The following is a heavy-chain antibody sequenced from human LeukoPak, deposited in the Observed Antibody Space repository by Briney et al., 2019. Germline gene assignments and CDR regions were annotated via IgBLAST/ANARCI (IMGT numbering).Heavy chain of an antibody. V-gene: IGHV4-59*11. CDR2: ISYIGRT. CDR3: ARDLVTVTKGFDI. J-gene: IGHJ3*02. CDR1: GDSLSSHY. Sequence: PSETLSLTSAVSGDSLSSHYWTWIPQSPGKGLEWIGYISYIGRTNYHPSLKSRVTISLDTSTNPFSLKLRSVTAADTAVYYCARDLVTVTKGFDIWGHGTMVSVSS. D-gene: IGHD4-17*01.